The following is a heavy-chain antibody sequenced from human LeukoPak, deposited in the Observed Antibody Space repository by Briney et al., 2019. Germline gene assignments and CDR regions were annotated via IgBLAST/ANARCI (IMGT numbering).Heavy chain of an antibody. D-gene: IGHD3-22*01. CDR1: GGSISSYY. J-gene: IGHJ4*02. Sequence: MSSETLSLTCTVSGGSISSYYWNWIRQPPGKGLEWSGYIYYSGSTNYNPSLRSRVTISVDTSKNQFSLKLSSATAADTAVYYCARGADSSGYYSFFYFDYWGQGTLVTVSS. V-gene: IGHV4-59*01. CDR3: ARGADSSGYYSFFYFDY. CDR2: IYYSGST.